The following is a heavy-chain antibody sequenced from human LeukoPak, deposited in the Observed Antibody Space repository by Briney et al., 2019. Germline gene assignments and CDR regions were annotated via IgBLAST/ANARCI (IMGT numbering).Heavy chain of an antibody. CDR3: AREKSYKNYDIWRAPGPAVFDSYYMDV. Sequence: ASVRVSCKASLYTFNTYNIAWVRQAPGQGLEWMGWISPKSGSANYAQKFQGRVTMATDTSTGTAYMDLRSLTSDDTAVYFWAREKSYKNYDIWRAPGPAVFDSYYMDVWGKGTTVTVSS. V-gene: IGHV1-18*01. CDR1: LYTFNTYN. J-gene: IGHJ6*03. CDR2: ISPKSGSA. D-gene: IGHD3-9*01.